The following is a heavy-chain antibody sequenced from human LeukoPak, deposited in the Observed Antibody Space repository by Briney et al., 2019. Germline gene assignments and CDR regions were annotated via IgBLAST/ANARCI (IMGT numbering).Heavy chain of an antibody. D-gene: IGHD5-18*01. V-gene: IGHV1-69*13. CDR3: ARGGTAMVTLLYYYYYMDV. Sequence: SVKVSCKASGGTYSSYAISWVRQAPGQGLEWMGGIIPIFGTANYAQKFQGRVTIIADESTSTAYMELSSLRSEDTAVYYCARGGTAMVTLLYYYYYMDVWGKGTTVTVSS. J-gene: IGHJ6*03. CDR2: IIPIFGTA. CDR1: GGTYSSYA.